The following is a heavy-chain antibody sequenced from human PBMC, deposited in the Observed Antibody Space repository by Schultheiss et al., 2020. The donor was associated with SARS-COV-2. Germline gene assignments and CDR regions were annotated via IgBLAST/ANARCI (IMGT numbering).Heavy chain of an antibody. Sequence: GGSLRLSCAASGFTFSDYYMSWVRQAPGKGLEWVGFIRSKAYGGTTDYAAPVKGRFTISRDDSKNTLYLQMNSLKTEDTAVYYCTRTTIFGVVNDAFDIWGQGTMVTVSS. J-gene: IGHJ3*02. D-gene: IGHD3-3*01. CDR3: TRTTIFGVVNDAFDI. CDR2: IRSKAYGGTT. CDR1: GFTFSDYY. V-gene: IGHV3-15*01.